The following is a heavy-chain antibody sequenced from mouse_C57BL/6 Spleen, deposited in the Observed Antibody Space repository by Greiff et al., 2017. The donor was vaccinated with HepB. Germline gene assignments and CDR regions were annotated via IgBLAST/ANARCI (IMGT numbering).Heavy chain of an antibody. V-gene: IGHV3-6*01. J-gene: IGHJ3*01. Sequence: VQLKESGPGLVKPSQSLSLTCSVTGYSITSGYYWNWTRQFPGNKLEWMGYISYDGSNNYNPSLKNRISITRDTSKNQFFLKLNSVTTEDTATYYCAREGFRGWFAYWGQGTLVTVSA. CDR3: AREGFRGWFAY. CDR1: GYSITSGYY. D-gene: IGHD3-3*01. CDR2: ISYDGSN.